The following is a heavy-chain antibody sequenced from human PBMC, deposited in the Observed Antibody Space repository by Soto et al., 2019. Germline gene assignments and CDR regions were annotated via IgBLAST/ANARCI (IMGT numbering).Heavy chain of an antibody. V-gene: IGHV1-18*04. CDR3: ARDQEYSTSGLYWFDL. D-gene: IGHD6-6*01. CDR2: ISAYNGDT. Sequence: ASVKVSCKTSGYTFTSFGITWVRQAPGQDLEWMGWISAYNGDTNYAPRLQGRVTMTTDTSTTTVYMELKNLKSDDTAVYYCARDQEYSTSGLYWFDLWGQGTLVTVSS. CDR1: GYTFTSFG. J-gene: IGHJ5*02.